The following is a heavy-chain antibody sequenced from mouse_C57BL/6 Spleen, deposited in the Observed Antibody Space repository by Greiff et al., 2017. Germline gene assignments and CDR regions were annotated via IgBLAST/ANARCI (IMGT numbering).Heavy chain of an antibody. Sequence: QVQLQQPGAELVRPGSSVKLSCKASGYTFTSYWMHWVKQRPIQGLEWIGNIDPSDSETHYNQKFKDKATLTVDKASSTAYMQLSSLTSEDSAVYYCARLRGDAMDYWGQGTSVTVSS. V-gene: IGHV1-52*01. CDR1: GYTFTSYW. CDR2: IDPSDSET. CDR3: ARLRGDAMDY. J-gene: IGHJ4*01.